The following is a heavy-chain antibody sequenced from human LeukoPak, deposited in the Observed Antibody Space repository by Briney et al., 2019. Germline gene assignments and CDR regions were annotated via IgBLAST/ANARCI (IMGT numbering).Heavy chain of an antibody. J-gene: IGHJ4*02. CDR3: ASSAGGQQLVPFDY. D-gene: IGHD6-13*01. Sequence: PGGSLRLSCAASGFTFSSYAMSWVRQAPGKGLEWVAVISYDGSNKYYADSVKGRFTISRDNSKNTLYLQMNSLRAEDTAVYYCASSAGGQQLVPFDYWGQGTLVTVSS. CDR2: ISYDGSNK. V-gene: IGHV3-30*04. CDR1: GFTFSSYA.